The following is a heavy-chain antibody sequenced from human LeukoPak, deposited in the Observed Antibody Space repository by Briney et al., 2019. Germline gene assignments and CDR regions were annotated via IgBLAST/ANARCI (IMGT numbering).Heavy chain of an antibody. CDR2: INPKSGDT. J-gene: IGHJ4*02. CDR1: GYTFTDHY. Sequence: ASVKVSCKAFGYTFTDHYVHWVRQAPGQGLEWMGWINPKSGDTKYVQKLQGRFTMTRDTSLRTAYMELTRLRSDDTAVFYCATYCGGDCAPGGYWGQGTLVTVSS. V-gene: IGHV1-2*02. D-gene: IGHD2-21*01. CDR3: ATYCGGDCAPGGY.